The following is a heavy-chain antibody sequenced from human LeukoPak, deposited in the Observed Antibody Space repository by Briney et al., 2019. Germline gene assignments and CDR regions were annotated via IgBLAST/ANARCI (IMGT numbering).Heavy chain of an antibody. CDR3: ATVQKQDYDTRPYYDH. Sequence: SVKVSCKASGGTFSNYAISWVRQAPGQGLEWMGGIIPIFGTANYAQKFRGRVTITADKSTRTAYMELSSLRSEDTAVYYCATVQKQDYDTRPYYDHWGQGTLVTVSS. J-gene: IGHJ4*02. CDR2: IIPIFGTA. V-gene: IGHV1-69*06. CDR1: GGTFSNYA. D-gene: IGHD3-22*01.